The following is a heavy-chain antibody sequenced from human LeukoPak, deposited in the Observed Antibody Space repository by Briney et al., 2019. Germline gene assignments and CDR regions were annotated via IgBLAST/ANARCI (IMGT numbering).Heavy chain of an antibody. CDR1: GFPFSDYA. V-gene: IGHV3-30*04. D-gene: IGHD4-17*01. Sequence: GGSLRLSCAATGFPFSDYAMHWVRQAPDKGLEWVALISYDGSAKYYADSVKGRFTISRDNSKNTLFLQMNSLRAEDTAMYYCARGSFLDYGDYYFDYWGQGTLVTVSS. J-gene: IGHJ4*02. CDR2: ISYDGSAK. CDR3: ARGSFLDYGDYYFDY.